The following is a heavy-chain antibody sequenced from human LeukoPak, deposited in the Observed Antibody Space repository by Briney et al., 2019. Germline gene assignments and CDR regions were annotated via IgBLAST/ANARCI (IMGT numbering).Heavy chain of an antibody. Sequence: SQTLSLTCAISGDSVSSNSATWNWIRQSPSRGLEWLGRTYYRSKWDNDYAVSVRSRMTIKPDTSKNQFSLQLNSVTPDDTGMYYCVRECEGCGWPFDYWGQGTLVTVSS. D-gene: IGHD6-19*01. CDR3: VRECEGCGWPFDY. V-gene: IGHV6-1*01. CDR2: TYYRSKWDN. J-gene: IGHJ4*02. CDR1: GDSVSSNSAT.